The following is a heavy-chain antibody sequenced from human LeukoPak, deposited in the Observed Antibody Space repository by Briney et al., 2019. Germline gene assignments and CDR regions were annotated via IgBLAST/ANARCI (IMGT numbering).Heavy chain of an antibody. V-gene: IGHV4-39*07. CDR2: IYYSGST. CDR1: GGSISSSSYY. D-gene: IGHD5-12*01. Sequence: SETLSLTCTVSGGSISSSSYYWGWIRQPPGKGLEWIGSIYYSGSTYSNPSLQNRVTISVDTSKNQFSLKLSSVTAADTAVYYCARGGSGYDAFDYWGQGTLVTVSS. J-gene: IGHJ4*02. CDR3: ARGGSGYDAFDY.